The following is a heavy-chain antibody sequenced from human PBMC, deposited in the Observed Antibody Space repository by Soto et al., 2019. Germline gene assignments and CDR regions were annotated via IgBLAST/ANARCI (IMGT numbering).Heavy chain of an antibody. Sequence: QVQLVESGGGVVQPGRSLRLSCAASEFTFSSYGMHWVRQAPGQGLEWVAVISYDGSTKYYADSVKGRFTISRDNSKNTLSLQMNSLRAEDTAMYYCAKRASVAGTAAMPLDYWGQGNMVTVSS. CDR3: AKRASVAGTAAMPLDY. J-gene: IGHJ4*02. D-gene: IGHD6-19*01. CDR1: EFTFSSYG. CDR2: ISYDGSTK. V-gene: IGHV3-30*18.